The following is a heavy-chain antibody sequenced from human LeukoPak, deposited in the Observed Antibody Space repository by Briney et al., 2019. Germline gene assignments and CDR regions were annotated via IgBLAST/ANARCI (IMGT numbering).Heavy chain of an antibody. CDR1: GYSFTNYW. CDR2: IYPDDSDT. Sequence: GESLKISCEGSGYSFTNYWIGWVRQMPGKGLELMGIIYPDDSDTRYSPSFQGQVTISADKSISTAYLQWSSLKASDTAMYYCARTGSGSYYKTDYYYYYMDVWGKGTTVTVSS. J-gene: IGHJ6*03. D-gene: IGHD3-10*01. V-gene: IGHV5-51*01. CDR3: ARTGSGSYYKTDYYYYYMDV.